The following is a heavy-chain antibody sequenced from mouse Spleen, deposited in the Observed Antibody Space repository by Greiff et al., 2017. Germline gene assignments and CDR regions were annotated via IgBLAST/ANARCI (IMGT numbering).Heavy chain of an antibody. V-gene: IGHV1-69*01. D-gene: IGHD2-5*01. CDR3: ARRGNYYSKFPNYFDY. CDR2: IDPSDSYT. CDR1: GYTFTSYW. Sequence: QVQLKQSGAELVMPGASVKLSCKASGYTFTSYWMHWVKQRPGQGLEWIGEIDPSDSYTNYNQKFKGKATLTVDKSSSTAYMQLSSLTSEDSAVYYCARRGNYYSKFPNYFDYWGQGTTLTVSS. J-gene: IGHJ2*01.